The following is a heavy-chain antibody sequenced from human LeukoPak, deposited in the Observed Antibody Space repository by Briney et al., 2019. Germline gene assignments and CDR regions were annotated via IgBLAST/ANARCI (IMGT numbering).Heavy chain of an antibody. CDR3: ARLTGYSSESWFDP. D-gene: IGHD3-9*01. CDR2: IYYSGST. CDR1: GGSISSYY. V-gene: IGHV4-59*01. Sequence: SETLSLTCTVSGGSISSYYWSWIRQPPGKGLEWIGYIYYSGSTNYNPSLKSRVTISVDTSKNQFSLKLSSVTAADTAVYYCARLTGYSSESWFDPWGQGTLVTVSS. J-gene: IGHJ5*02.